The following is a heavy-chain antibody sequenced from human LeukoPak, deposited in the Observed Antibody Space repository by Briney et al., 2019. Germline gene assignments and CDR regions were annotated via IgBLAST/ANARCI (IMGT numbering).Heavy chain of an antibody. V-gene: IGHV4-61*01. CDR3: ARSDSSSSLVLGSYYGMDV. J-gene: IGHJ6*02. CDR2: FYYSGST. D-gene: IGHD6-6*01. Sequence: SETLSLTCTVSGGSVSSGRYYWSWIRQPPGKGLEWIGYFYYSGSTNYNPSLKTRVTISVDTSKNQFSLKVSSVTAADTAVYYCARSDSSSSLVLGSYYGMDVWGQGTTVTVSS. CDR1: GGSVSSGRYY.